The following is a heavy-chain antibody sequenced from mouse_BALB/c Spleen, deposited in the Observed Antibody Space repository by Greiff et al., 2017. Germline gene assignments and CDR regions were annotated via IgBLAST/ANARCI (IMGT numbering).Heavy chain of an antibody. CDR1: GFTFSSYA. CDR2: ISSGGSYT. CDR3: ARTFHYYGSSIFAY. Sequence: EVQLVESGGGLVKPGGSLKLSCAASGFTFSSYAMSWVRQSPEKRLEWVAEISSGGSYTYYPDTVTGRFTISRDNAKNTPYLEMSSLRSEDTAMYYCARTFHYYGSSIFAYWGQGTLVTVSA. J-gene: IGHJ3*01. D-gene: IGHD1-1*01. V-gene: IGHV5-9-4*01.